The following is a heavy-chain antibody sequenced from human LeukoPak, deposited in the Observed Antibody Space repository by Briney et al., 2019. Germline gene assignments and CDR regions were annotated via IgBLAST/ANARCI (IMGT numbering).Heavy chain of an antibody. Sequence: ASVKVSCKASGYTFTSYGISWVRQAPGQGLEWMGWISAYNGNTNHAQKLQGRVTMTTETSTSTAYMELRSLRSDDTAVYYCAIPPPTLYTSGLFGYWGQGTLVTVSS. CDR1: GYTFTSYG. V-gene: IGHV1-18*01. CDR3: AIPPPTLYTSGLFGY. CDR2: ISAYNGNT. J-gene: IGHJ4*02. D-gene: IGHD6-19*01.